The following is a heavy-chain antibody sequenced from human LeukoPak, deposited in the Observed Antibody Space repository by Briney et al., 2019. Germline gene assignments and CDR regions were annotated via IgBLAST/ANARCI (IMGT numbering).Heavy chain of an antibody. CDR2: ISNSGST. CDR1: GASISSDNDY. D-gene: IGHD4-17*01. V-gene: IGHV4-39*01. Sequence: PSETLSLTCTVSGASISSDNDYWGWVRQPPGKDLDWIGSISNSGSTFFNPSLKSRVTISVDTSKNQFSLRLNSLTAADTALYYCARHDHSDYGDPNWFDPWGQGTLVTVSS. J-gene: IGHJ5*02. CDR3: ARHDHSDYGDPNWFDP.